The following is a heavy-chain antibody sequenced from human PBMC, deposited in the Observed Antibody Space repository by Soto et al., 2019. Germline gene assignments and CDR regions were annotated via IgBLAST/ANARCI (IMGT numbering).Heavy chain of an antibody. J-gene: IGHJ4*02. CDR2: IIRILGIA. D-gene: IGHD2-2*01. CDR3: ARDGPIVVVPAAMYY. Sequence: QVQLVQSGAEVKKPGSSVKVSCKASGGTFSSYTISWVRQAPGQGLEWMGRIIRILGIANYAQKFQGRVTITADKDTSTAYMELSSLRSEDTAVYYWARDGPIVVVPAAMYYWGQGTLVTVSS. V-gene: IGHV1-69*08. CDR1: GGTFSSYT.